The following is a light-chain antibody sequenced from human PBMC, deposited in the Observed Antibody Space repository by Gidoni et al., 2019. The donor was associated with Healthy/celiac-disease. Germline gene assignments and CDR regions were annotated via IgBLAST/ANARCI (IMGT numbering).Light chain of an antibody. V-gene: IGLV2-11*01. Sequence: QSALTQPRPVSGSPGQSVTISCTVTSSDVCGYNHVSWYQQHPGKAPKPMIYDVSKRPSGVPDRFSGSKSGNTASLTISGLQAEDEADYYCCSYAGSYTLVFGGGTKLTVL. CDR2: DVS. J-gene: IGLJ2*01. CDR3: CSYAGSYTLV. CDR1: SSDVCGYNH.